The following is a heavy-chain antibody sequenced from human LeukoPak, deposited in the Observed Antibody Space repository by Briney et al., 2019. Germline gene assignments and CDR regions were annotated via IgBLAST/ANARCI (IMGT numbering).Heavy chain of an antibody. D-gene: IGHD2-15*01. Sequence: GGSLRLSCAASGFTFTAHAMHWVRQAPGKGLEYVSTISTNGDTTYYADSVKGRFTISRDNSKNTLYLQMGSLRAEDMAVYYCARGRGVSSYDAMDVWGRGTTVTVSS. CDR2: ISTNGDTT. CDR3: ARGRGVSSYDAMDV. CDR1: GFTFTAHA. J-gene: IGHJ6*02. V-gene: IGHV3-64*02.